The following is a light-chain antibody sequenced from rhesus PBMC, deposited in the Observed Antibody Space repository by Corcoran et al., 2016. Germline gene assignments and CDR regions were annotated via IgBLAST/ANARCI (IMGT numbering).Light chain of an antibody. CDR3: LQHSSYPRT. J-gene: IGKJ1*01. Sequence: DIQMTQSPSSLSASVGDTVTITCRASQGISRYLNWFQQKPGKAPKLLIYGASSLESGVPSMFSGSGSGTEFTLTIRSRQPEEFAVYYGLQHSSYPRTFGQGTKVEIK. V-gene: IGKV1-28*01. CDR2: GAS. CDR1: QGISRY.